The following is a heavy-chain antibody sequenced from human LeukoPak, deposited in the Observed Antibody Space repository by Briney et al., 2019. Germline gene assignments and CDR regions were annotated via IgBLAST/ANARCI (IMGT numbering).Heavy chain of an antibody. J-gene: IGHJ4*02. D-gene: IGHD3-9*01. CDR2: INHSGST. CDR1: GYSISSGYY. CDR3: ARGKRPPWDILTGYYRGYYFDY. Sequence: SETLSLTCTVSGYSISSGYYWGWIRQPPGKGLEWIGEINHSGSTNYNPSLKSRVTISVDTSKNQFSLKLSSVTAADTAVYYCARGKRPPWDILTGYYRGYYFDYWGQGTLVTVSS. V-gene: IGHV4-38-2*02.